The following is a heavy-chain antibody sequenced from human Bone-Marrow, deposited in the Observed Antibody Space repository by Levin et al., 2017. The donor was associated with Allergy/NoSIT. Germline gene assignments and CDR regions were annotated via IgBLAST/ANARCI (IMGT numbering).Heavy chain of an antibody. Sequence: GSLRLSCTVSGYSISSGYYWGWIRQPPGKGLEWIGSIYHSGSTYYNPSLKSRVTISVDTSKNQFSLKLSSVTAADTAVYYCARDLSPVVTTPRYYYYGMDVWGQGTTVTVSS. D-gene: IGHD4-11*01. J-gene: IGHJ6*02. CDR1: GYSISSGYY. CDR2: IYHSGST. CDR3: ARDLSPVVTTPRYYYYGMDV. V-gene: IGHV4-38-2*02.